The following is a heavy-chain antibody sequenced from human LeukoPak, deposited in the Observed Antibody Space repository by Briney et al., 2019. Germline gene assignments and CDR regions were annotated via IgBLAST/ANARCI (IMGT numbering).Heavy chain of an antibody. V-gene: IGHV5-51*01. CDR1: GDIFTTYW. J-gene: IGHJ4*02. D-gene: IGHD3-10*01. CDR2: IYPGGSSV. CDR3: AREYWGSGNY. Sequence: GESLKVSCKTSGDIFTTYWIGWVRQMPGKGLEWMGIIYPGGSSVKYRPSFQGQVTISADKSINTVYLQWSSLKTSDTAMYYCAREYWGSGNYWGQGTLVIVSS.